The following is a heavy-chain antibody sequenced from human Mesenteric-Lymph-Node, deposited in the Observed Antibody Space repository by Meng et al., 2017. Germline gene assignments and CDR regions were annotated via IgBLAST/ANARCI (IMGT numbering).Heavy chain of an antibody. V-gene: IGHV4-31*03. J-gene: IGHJ4*02. Sequence: QVQLHESGPGLVKPSQTLSLTCTVSGGSISSGGYYWSWIRQHPGKGLEWIGYIHDSGSTYYNPSLKSRVTISKDTSKNRFSLKLSSVTAADTAVYFCARQGVGGSLVDSWGQGTLVTVSS. CDR3: ARQGVGGSLVDS. CDR1: GGSISSGGYY. D-gene: IGHD1-26*01. CDR2: IHDSGST.